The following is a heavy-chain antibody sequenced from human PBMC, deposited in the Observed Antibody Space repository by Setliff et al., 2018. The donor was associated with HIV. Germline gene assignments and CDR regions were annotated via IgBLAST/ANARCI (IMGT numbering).Heavy chain of an antibody. V-gene: IGHV4-39*02. Sequence: PSETLSLTCTVSGGSITSSTYYWGWIRQPPGKGPEWIGTVHYTGNTYHNPSLKSRVTISVEVSKNQISLKLTAATAADSAVYYCAREADGIDFWGQGTLVTVSS. CDR1: GGSITSSTYY. CDR3: AREADGIDF. D-gene: IGHD2-15*01. J-gene: IGHJ4*02. CDR2: VHYTGNT.